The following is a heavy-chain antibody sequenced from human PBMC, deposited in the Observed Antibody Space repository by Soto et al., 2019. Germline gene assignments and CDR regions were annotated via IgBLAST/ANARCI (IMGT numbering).Heavy chain of an antibody. Sequence: EVQLVESGGGLIQPGGSLRLSCAASGFTVSSNYMSWVRQAPGKGLEWVSVIYSGGSTYYADSVKGRFTISRDNSKNTLYRQMNSLRAEDTAVYYCARDGANYYYYGRDVWGQGTTVTVSS. J-gene: IGHJ6*02. CDR2: IYSGGST. CDR1: GFTVSSNY. V-gene: IGHV3-53*01. D-gene: IGHD3-16*01. CDR3: ARDGANYYYYGRDV.